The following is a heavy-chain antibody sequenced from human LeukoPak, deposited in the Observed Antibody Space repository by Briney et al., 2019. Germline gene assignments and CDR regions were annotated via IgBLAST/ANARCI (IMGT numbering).Heavy chain of an antibody. CDR3: ARGGVYSTSAVDY. CDR2: ISGSPGST. V-gene: IGHV3-23*01. J-gene: IGHJ4*02. CDR1: GFTFSSYA. D-gene: IGHD6-6*01. Sequence: GGSLRLSCAASGFTFSSYAMSWVRQAPGKGLEWVSAISGSPGSTYYADSVKGRFTISRDNAKNTLYLQMNSLRAEDTAVYYCARGGVYSTSAVDYWGQGTLVTVSS.